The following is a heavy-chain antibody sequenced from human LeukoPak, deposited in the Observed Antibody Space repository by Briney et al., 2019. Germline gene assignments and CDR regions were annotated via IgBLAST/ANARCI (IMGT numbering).Heavy chain of an antibody. V-gene: IGHV5-51*01. Sequence: GESLKISCKGSEYSFATYWIGWVRQMPGQGVEWMGIIFPGDSDTRYSPSFQCQVTISADKSISTASLQWSSLKASDTAIYYCASEYCSGGNCYFDYLGQGTLVTVSS. D-gene: IGHD2-15*01. CDR1: EYSFATYW. J-gene: IGHJ4*02. CDR3: ASEYCSGGNCYFDY. CDR2: IFPGDSDT.